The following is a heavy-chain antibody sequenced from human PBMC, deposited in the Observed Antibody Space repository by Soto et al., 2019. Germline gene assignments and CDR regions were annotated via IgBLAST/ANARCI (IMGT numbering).Heavy chain of an antibody. V-gene: IGHV5-10-1*01. J-gene: IGHJ3*01. CDR3: SGMPSSSWYGGDQSCTLDV. CDR2: IDPSDSYT. Sequence: GESLKISCKDSAHKFTTYRICWVRQKPGKGLEWMRRIDPSDSYTNYSPSFQGHVTISVDKATSTAYLEWRSLKASDTATHYCSGMPSSSWYGGDQSCTLDVWGEGTLVTV. CDR1: AHKFTTYR. D-gene: IGHD3-10*01.